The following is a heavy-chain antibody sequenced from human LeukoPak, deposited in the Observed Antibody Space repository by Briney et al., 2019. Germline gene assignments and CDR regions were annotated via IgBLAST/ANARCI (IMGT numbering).Heavy chain of an antibody. CDR3: VRGCIVQLVRPLDY. CDR1: GFSISSYW. J-gene: IGHJ4*02. V-gene: IGHV3-7*01. CDR2: IKHDGSEK. D-gene: IGHD6-13*01. Sequence: GGSLRLSCAASGFSISSYWMSWVCQAPRRGMELEATIKHDGSEKPYLDSVPDRFTITSVDATKSLYLLITSPGAADTAVYYFVRGCIVQLVRPLDYWGQGTRVTVSS.